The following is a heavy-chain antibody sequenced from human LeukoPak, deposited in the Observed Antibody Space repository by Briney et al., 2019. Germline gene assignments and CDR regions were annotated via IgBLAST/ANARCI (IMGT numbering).Heavy chain of an antibody. CDR1: GGSISSYY. J-gene: IGHJ6*03. CDR2: IYTSGST. CDR3: ARQRADYYYYYMDV. V-gene: IGHV4-4*09. Sequence: PSETLSLTCTVSGGSISSYYWSWIRQPPGKGLEWIGYIYTSGSTNYNPSLKSRVTISVDTSKNQFSLKLSSVTAADTAVYYCARQRADYYYYYMDVWGKGTTVTVSS.